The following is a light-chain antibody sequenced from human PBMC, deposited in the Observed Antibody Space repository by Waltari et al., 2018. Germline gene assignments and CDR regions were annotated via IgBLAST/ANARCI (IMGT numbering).Light chain of an antibody. J-gene: IGKJ1*01. Sequence: EIVMTQSPATLSVSPGERATLSCRASQRISFNLAWYQQKPGQAPRLLIYGASTRATCIPARFSGSGSGTYFSLTISSLQSEDFAVYYCQQYNTGPPCTFGQGTKVEVK. CDR3: QQYNTGPPCT. CDR1: QRISFN. V-gene: IGKV3-15*01. CDR2: GAS.